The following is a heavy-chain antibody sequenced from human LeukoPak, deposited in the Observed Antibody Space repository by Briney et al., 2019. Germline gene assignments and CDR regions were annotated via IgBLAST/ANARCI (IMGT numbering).Heavy chain of an antibody. CDR1: GFTFSTYY. CDR3: ARGSGTSWFDL. D-gene: IGHD2-2*01. CDR2: IKQDGSEK. Sequence: GGSLRLSCAASGFTFSTYYMNWVRQAPGKGLEWVANIKQDGSEKYYVDSVKGRFTISRDNAKNSLHLQMNSLRAEDPAVYYCARGSGTSWFDLWGQGTLVTVSS. J-gene: IGHJ5*02. V-gene: IGHV3-7*04.